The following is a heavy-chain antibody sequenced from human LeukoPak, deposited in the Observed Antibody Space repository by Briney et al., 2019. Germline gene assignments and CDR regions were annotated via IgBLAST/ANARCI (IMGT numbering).Heavy chain of an antibody. V-gene: IGHV3-21*04. CDR2: ISSSSSYL. CDR3: ASSPQIAAAGDSFFDY. Sequence: GGSLRLSCAASGFTFSSYSMNWVRQAPGKGLEWVSSISSSSSYLYYADSVKGRFTISRDNAKSSLYLQMNSLRAEDTAVYYCASSPQIAAAGDSFFDYWGQGTLVTVSS. J-gene: IGHJ4*02. D-gene: IGHD6-13*01. CDR1: GFTFSSYS.